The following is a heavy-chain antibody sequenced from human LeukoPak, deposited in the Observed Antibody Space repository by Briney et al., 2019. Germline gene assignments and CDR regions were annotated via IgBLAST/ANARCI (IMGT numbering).Heavy chain of an antibody. J-gene: IGHJ4*02. CDR1: GGSISPYY. D-gene: IGHD6-19*01. Sequence: SETLSLTCTVSGGSISPYYWSWIRQPPGKGLEWIGYVYYIGSTNYNPSLNSRVTISVDTSKNQFSLKLSSVTAADTAVYYCARRYSSGWPFDSWGQGTLVTVSS. CDR2: VYYIGST. V-gene: IGHV4-59*08. CDR3: ARRYSSGWPFDS.